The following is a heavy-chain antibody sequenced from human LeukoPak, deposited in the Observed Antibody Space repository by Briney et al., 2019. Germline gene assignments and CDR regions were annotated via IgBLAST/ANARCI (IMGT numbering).Heavy chain of an antibody. D-gene: IGHD4-11*01. CDR3: ARSKIDY. J-gene: IGHJ4*02. Sequence: GGSLRLSCTASGFTFSNYWMMGVRQAPGKGLEWVANINEDGSEKYYADSVEGRFTISRDNAKNSLDLQMNSLRADDTAIYYCARSKIDYWGQGTLVTVSS. V-gene: IGHV3-7*01. CDR1: GFTFSNYW. CDR2: INEDGSEK.